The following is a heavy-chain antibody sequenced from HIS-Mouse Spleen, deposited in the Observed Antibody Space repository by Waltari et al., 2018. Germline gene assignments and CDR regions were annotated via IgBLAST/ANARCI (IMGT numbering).Heavy chain of an antibody. CDR1: GGSISSSSYY. J-gene: IGHJ2*01. D-gene: IGHD6-13*01. CDR3: AREIPYSSSWYDWYFDL. V-gene: IGHV4-39*07. Sequence: QLQLQESGPGLVKPSETLSLTCTVSGGSISSSSYYWGWIRQPPGKGLEWIGSIYYSGVTYYNPSLKRRVTISVETSKNQFSLKLSSVTAADTAVYYCAREIPYSSSWYDWYFDLWGRGTLVTVSS. CDR2: IYYSGVT.